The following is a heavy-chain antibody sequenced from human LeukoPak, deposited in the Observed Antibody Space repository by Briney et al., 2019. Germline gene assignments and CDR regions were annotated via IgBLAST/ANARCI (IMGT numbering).Heavy chain of an antibody. CDR3: AKDRRGSGSTFDY. V-gene: IGHV3-23*01. D-gene: IGHD3-10*01. CDR1: GFTFSDYY. J-gene: IGHJ4*02. Sequence: GGSLRLSCAASGFTFSDYYMSWIRQAPGKGLEWVSAVSGRDGSTYYADSVKGRFTISRDNSKNTLYLQMNSLRAEDTAVYYCAKDRRGSGSTFDYWGQGTLVTVSS. CDR2: VSGRDGST.